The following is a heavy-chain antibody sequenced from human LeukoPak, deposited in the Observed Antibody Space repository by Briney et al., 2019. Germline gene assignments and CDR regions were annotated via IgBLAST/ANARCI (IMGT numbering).Heavy chain of an antibody. CDR1: GFSFGFYA. Sequence: QPGGSLRLSCVASGFSFGFYALTWVRQAPGKGLEWVSGISGSGTTTYYADSVKGRFTISRDNSKNTLYLQMNSLRAEDTAVYYCAKDRPNTRRIAVAAYFDYWGQGTLVTVSS. J-gene: IGHJ4*02. V-gene: IGHV3-23*01. D-gene: IGHD6-19*01. CDR3: AKDRPNTRRIAVAAYFDY. CDR2: ISGSGTTT.